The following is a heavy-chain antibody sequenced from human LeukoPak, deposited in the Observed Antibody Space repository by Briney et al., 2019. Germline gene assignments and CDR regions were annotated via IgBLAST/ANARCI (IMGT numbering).Heavy chain of an antibody. Sequence: PGGSLRLSCAASGFTFSRYYMVWVRQAPGKGLEWVAHMSENGSEKQYVDSVKGRFTMSRDNVKSSLFLQMSSLGAEDTAVYYCARDQGYCSGGTCYTVHDYWGQGTLVTVSS. V-gene: IGHV3-7*01. J-gene: IGHJ4*02. CDR2: MSENGSEK. D-gene: IGHD2-15*01. CDR3: ARDQGYCSGGTCYTVHDY. CDR1: GFTFSRYY.